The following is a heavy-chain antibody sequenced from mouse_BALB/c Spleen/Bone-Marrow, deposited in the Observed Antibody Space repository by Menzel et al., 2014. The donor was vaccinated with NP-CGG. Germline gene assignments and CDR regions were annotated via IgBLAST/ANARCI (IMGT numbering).Heavy chain of an antibody. CDR2: IDPSDSYS. V-gene: IGHV1-69*02. J-gene: IGHJ4*01. Sequence: QVQLQQSGAELVKPGASVKLSCKASGYTFTNYWMHWVKQRPGQGLEWIGEIDPSDSYSNYNQNFKGKATLTVDKSSSTAYMQLTSLTSEDSAVYYCARGVVYYYAMDYWGQRTSVTVSS. CDR3: ARGVVYYYAMDY. CDR1: GYTFTNYW.